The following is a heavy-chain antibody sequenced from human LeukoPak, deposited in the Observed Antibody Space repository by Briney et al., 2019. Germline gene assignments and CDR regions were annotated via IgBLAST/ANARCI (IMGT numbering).Heavy chain of an antibody. CDR1: GFTFDDYA. J-gene: IGHJ3*02. CDR2: ISWNSGSI. D-gene: IGHD6-19*01. Sequence: GRSLRLSCAASGFTFDDYAMHWVRQAPGKGLEWVSGISWNSGSIGYADSVKGRFTISRDNAKNSLYLQMNSLRAEDTALYYCAKDTDSSGQGGAFDIWGQGTMVTVSS. CDR3: AKDTDSSGQGGAFDI. V-gene: IGHV3-9*01.